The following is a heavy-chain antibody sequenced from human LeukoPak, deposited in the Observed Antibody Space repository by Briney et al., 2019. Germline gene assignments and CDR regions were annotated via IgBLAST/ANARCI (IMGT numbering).Heavy chain of an antibody. Sequence: GGSVRLSREASGFTFSSYAMRWVRQAPGKGLEWVGDITYIFGTKNYAQKFQGRVTITADKSTSTAYMELSSLRSEDTAVYYCARDAPRGSSSSYLYYYGMDVWGKGTTVTVSS. CDR2: ITYIFGTK. CDR1: GFTFSSYA. V-gene: IGHV1-69*06. J-gene: IGHJ6*04. CDR3: ARDAPRGSSSSYLYYYGMDV. D-gene: IGHD6-13*01.